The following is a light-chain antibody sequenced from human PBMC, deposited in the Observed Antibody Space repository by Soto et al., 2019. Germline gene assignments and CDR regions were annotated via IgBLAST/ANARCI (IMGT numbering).Light chain of an antibody. CDR1: SSDVGASDF. Sequence: QSALTQPAPVSESPGQSITISCTGTSSDVGASDFVSWYQQHPGKAPELIIYDISNRPSGVSNRFSGSKSGNTASLTISGLQAEDESDYYCSSYTSSHTLVFGGGTQLTVL. CDR2: DIS. V-gene: IGLV2-14*03. CDR3: SSYTSSHTLV. J-gene: IGLJ2*01.